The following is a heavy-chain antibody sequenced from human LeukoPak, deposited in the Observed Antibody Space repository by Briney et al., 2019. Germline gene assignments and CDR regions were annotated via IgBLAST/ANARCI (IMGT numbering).Heavy chain of an antibody. Sequence: APVKVSCKASGYTFTSYGISWVRQAPGQGLEGMGWISAYNGNTNYAQKLQGRVTMTTDTSTSTAYMELRSLRSDDTAVYYCARDQPPRLWFGELLSNWFDPWGQGTLVTVSS. D-gene: IGHD3-10*01. CDR2: ISAYNGNT. V-gene: IGHV1-18*04. J-gene: IGHJ5*02. CDR1: GYTFTSYG. CDR3: ARDQPPRLWFGELLSNWFDP.